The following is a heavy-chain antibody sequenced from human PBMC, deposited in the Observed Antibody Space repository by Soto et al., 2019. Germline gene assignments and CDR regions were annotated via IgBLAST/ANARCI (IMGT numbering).Heavy chain of an antibody. CDR3: AKNSAATIRVGYDY. Sequence: EVQLLESGGGLVQPGGSLRLSCAASGYTLTTYTMSWVRQAPGKGLEWVSAITGSGASTYYADSVKGRFTISRDNSKNMLYLQMNSLRAEDTAVYYCAKNSAATIRVGYDYWGQGTLVTVSS. D-gene: IGHD5-12*01. CDR2: ITGSGAST. J-gene: IGHJ4*02. CDR1: GYTLTTYT. V-gene: IGHV3-23*01.